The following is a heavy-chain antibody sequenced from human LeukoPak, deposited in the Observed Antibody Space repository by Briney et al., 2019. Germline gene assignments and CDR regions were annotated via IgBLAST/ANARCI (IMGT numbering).Heavy chain of an antibody. J-gene: IGHJ4*02. Sequence: PGGSLRLSCAASGFTFSSYGMRWVRQAPGKGLEWVAVISYDGSNKYYAASVKGRFTISRDNSKNTLYLQMNSLRAEDTAVYYCARAAVYGPFDYWGQGTLVTVSS. CDR2: ISYDGSNK. CDR3: ARAAVYGPFDY. V-gene: IGHV3-30*03. CDR1: GFTFSSYG. D-gene: IGHD2-8*01.